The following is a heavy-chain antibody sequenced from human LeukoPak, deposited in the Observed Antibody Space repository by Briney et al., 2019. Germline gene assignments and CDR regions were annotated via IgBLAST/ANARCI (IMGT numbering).Heavy chain of an antibody. J-gene: IGHJ3*02. V-gene: IGHV3-30*02. CDR1: GFTFSSYG. CDR3: AKDKGGSYYAFDI. D-gene: IGHD1-26*01. CDR2: IWYGGSNK. Sequence: GGSLRLSCAASGFTFSSYGMHWVRQAPGKGLEWVAVIWYGGSNKYYADSVKGRFTISRDNSKNTLYLQMNSLRAEDTAVYYCAKDKGGSYYAFDIWGQGTMVTVSS.